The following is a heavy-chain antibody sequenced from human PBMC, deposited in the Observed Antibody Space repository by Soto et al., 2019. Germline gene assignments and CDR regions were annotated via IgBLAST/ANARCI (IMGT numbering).Heavy chain of an antibody. CDR2: IIPMYGPA. CDR1: GGTFSSYA. CDR3: ATVPSMVRGVIDTWFDP. V-gene: IGHV1-69*01. D-gene: IGHD3-10*01. Sequence: QVPLVQSGAEVKKPGSSVTVSCKASGGTFSSYAIHWVRQAPGQGLEWMGGIIPMYGPAKYAQRFQGRVTITADESTTTVYTELTSLTSQDTAVYYCATVPSMVRGVIDTWFDPWGHGTLVTVSS. J-gene: IGHJ5*02.